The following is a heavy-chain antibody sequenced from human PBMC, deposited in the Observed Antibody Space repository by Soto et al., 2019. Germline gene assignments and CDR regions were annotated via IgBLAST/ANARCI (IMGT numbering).Heavy chain of an antibody. Sequence: ASVKVSCKASGYTFTSYYIHWVRQAPGQGLEWLGVINPTDNRKNYAQKFQGRVTITRDTSTSTVYMELSSLRSEDTAVYYCARAGQWLAQYYFDYWGQGTLVTVSS. D-gene: IGHD6-19*01. CDR3: ARAGQWLAQYYFDY. J-gene: IGHJ4*02. V-gene: IGHV1-46*01. CDR1: GYTFTSYY. CDR2: INPTDNRK.